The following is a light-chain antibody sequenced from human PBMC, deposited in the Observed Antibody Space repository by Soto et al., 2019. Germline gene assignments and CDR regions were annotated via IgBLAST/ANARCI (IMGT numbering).Light chain of an antibody. J-gene: IGKJ4*01. CDR2: GVS. Sequence: DIQMAQSPASLSASVGDRVTITCRTSQSIRTFLNWYQHRPGKPPRLLIYGVSTLETGVPSRFSGSGSGTEFALTITNLQPEDFATYYCQQSFRNPPPSFGGGTKVDIK. V-gene: IGKV1-39*01. CDR3: QQSFRNPPPS. CDR1: QSIRTF.